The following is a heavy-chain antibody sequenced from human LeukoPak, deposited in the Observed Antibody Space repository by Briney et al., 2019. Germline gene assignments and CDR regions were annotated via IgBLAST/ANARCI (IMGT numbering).Heavy chain of an antibody. J-gene: IGHJ3*02. V-gene: IGHV1-69*06. CDR1: GYTLTELS. Sequence: ASVKVSCKVSGYTLTELSMHWVRQAPGQGLEWMGGIIPIFGTANYAQKFQGRVTITADKSTSTAYMELSSLRSEDTAVYYCAGRLRYFDQGAFDIWGQGTMVTVSS. D-gene: IGHD3-9*01. CDR3: AGRLRYFDQGAFDI. CDR2: IIPIFGTA.